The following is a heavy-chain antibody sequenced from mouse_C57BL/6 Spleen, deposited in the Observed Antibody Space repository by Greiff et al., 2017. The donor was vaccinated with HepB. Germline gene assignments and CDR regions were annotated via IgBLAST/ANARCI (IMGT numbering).Heavy chain of an antibody. CDR2: IYPGDGDT. V-gene: IGHV1-82*01. CDR1: GYAFSSSW. CDR3: ARKSLITTMDY. Sequence: VQLQQSGPELVKPGASVKISCKASGYAFSSSWMNWVKQRPGKGLEWIGRIYPGDGDTNYNGKFKGKATLTADKSSSTAYMQLSSLTSEDSAVYFCARKSLITTMDYWVQGTSVTVSS. D-gene: IGHD1-1*01. J-gene: IGHJ4*01.